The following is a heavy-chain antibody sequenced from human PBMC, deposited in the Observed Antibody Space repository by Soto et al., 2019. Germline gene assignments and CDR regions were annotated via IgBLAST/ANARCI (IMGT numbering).Heavy chain of an antibody. CDR1: GGSISSSSYY. D-gene: IGHD3-22*01. V-gene: IGHV4-39*01. Sequence: QLQLQESGPGLVKPSETLSLTCTVSGGSISSSSYYWGWIRQPPGKGLEWIGSIYYSGSTYYNPSLKSRVTIXXDXSTXQSSLKLSSVTAADTAVYYCARQPLDYDSSGYGGYWGQGTLVTVSS. J-gene: IGHJ4*02. CDR2: IYYSGST. CDR3: ARQPLDYDSSGYGGY.